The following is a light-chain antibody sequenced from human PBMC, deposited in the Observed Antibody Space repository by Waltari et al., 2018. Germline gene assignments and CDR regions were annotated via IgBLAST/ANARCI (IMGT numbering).Light chain of an antibody. CDR1: KNLSSW. J-gene: IGKJ1*01. Sequence: DIQMTQSPSTLSASVADRVTITCRASKNLSSWLAWSQQKPGKAPKLLINKASSVESRVASRFSGSGSGTEFTLTISSLQPDEFETYYCQQHSNDWTFGQGTKVEIK. V-gene: IGKV1-5*03. CDR3: QQHSNDWT. CDR2: KAS.